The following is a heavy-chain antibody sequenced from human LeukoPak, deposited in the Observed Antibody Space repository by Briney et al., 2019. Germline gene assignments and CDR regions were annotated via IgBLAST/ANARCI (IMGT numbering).Heavy chain of an antibody. CDR3: ARVGGYSSSEYYFDY. CDR1: GGSISSYY. Sequence: PSETLSLTCTVSGGSISSYYRSWIQQPAGKGLEWIGRIYTSGSTNYNPSLKSRVTMSVDTSKNQFSLKLSSVTAADTAVYYCARVGGYSSSEYYFDYWGQGTLATVSS. D-gene: IGHD6-6*01. V-gene: IGHV4-4*07. J-gene: IGHJ4*02. CDR2: IYTSGST.